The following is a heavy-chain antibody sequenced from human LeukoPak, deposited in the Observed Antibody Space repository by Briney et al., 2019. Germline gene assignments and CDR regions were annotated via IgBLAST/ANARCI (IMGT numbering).Heavy chain of an antibody. CDR3: ARPRACSSTSCLNY. J-gene: IGHJ4*02. Sequence: ASVKVSCKASGYTFTSYDINWVRQATGQGLEWMGWMNPNSGNTGYAQKFQGRVTMNRNTSISTAYMELSSLRSEDTAVYYCARPRACSSTSCLNYWGQGTLVTVSS. D-gene: IGHD2-2*01. V-gene: IGHV1-8*01. CDR2: MNPNSGNT. CDR1: GYTFTSYD.